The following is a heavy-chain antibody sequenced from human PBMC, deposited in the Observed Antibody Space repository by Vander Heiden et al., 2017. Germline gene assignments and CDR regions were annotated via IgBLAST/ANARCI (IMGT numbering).Heavy chain of an antibody. Sequence: EVQLVQPGGGVVQPGRSLRLSCAASGTASEDYAMQWVRQAPGKGLEWVLGVSWSSGSGGYADSVKGRFTISRDNAKNSLYLQMNSLTTEDTAMYYCAKDRDPYDILSGFDHWGQGIMVTVSS. CDR2: VSWSSGSG. J-gene: IGHJ5*02. D-gene: IGHD3-9*01. CDR1: GTASEDYA. CDR3: AKDRDPYDILSGFDH. V-gene: IGHV3-9*02.